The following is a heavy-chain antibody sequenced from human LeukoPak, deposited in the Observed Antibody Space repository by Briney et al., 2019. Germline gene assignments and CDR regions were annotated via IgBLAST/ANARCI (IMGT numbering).Heavy chain of an antibody. D-gene: IGHD3-22*01. Sequence: AQTLSLTCTVSGGSISSGDYYWSWIRQPPXXXXXXXXXXXYSGSTYYNPSLKSRVTISVDTSKNQFSLKLSSVTAADTAVYYCVRVVYYYDSSGRWFDPWGQGTLVTVSS. J-gene: IGHJ5*02. CDR3: VRVVYYYDSSGRWFDP. CDR2: XXYSGST. V-gene: IGHV4-30-4*01. CDR1: GGSISSGDYY.